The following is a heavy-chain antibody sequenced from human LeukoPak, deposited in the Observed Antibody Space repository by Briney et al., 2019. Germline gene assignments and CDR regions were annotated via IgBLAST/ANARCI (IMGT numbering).Heavy chain of an antibody. D-gene: IGHD3-22*01. Sequence: SVKVSCKASGFTFTSSAMQWVRQARGQRLEWIGWIVVGSGNTNYAQKFQERVTITKDMSTSTAYMELSSLRSEDTAVYYCALGGYYDSSGYYLKSNWFDPWGQGTLVTVSS. CDR2: IVVGSGNT. V-gene: IGHV1-58*02. J-gene: IGHJ5*02. CDR3: ALGGYYDSSGYYLKSNWFDP. CDR1: GFTFTSSA.